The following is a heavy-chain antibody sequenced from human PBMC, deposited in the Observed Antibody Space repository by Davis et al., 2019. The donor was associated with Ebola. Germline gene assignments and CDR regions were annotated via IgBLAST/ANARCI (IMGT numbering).Heavy chain of an antibody. CDR2: VNQDGTEK. CDR1: GFSFNSYA. D-gene: IGHD6-13*01. Sequence: PGGSLRLSCTASGFSFNSYAMHWVRQAPGKGLEWVASVNQDGTEKYNVDSVKGRFTIFRDNAKNSLYLQMSSLRVEDTAVYYCTRDRSAAGWGQGTLVTVSS. CDR3: TRDRSAAG. J-gene: IGHJ4*02. V-gene: IGHV3-7*03.